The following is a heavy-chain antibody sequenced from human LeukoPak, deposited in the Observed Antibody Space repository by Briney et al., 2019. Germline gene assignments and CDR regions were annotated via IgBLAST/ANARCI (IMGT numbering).Heavy chain of an antibody. V-gene: IGHV4-59*11. CDR3: ASHSSSWYTYYYYMDA. CDR1: GGSISSHY. Sequence: SETLSLTCTVSGGSISSHYWSWIRQPPGKGLEWIGYIYYSGSTNYNPSLKSRVTISVDTSKNQFSLKLSSVTAADTAVYYCASHSSSWYTYYYYMDAWGKGTTVTVSS. D-gene: IGHD6-13*01. CDR2: IYYSGST. J-gene: IGHJ6*03.